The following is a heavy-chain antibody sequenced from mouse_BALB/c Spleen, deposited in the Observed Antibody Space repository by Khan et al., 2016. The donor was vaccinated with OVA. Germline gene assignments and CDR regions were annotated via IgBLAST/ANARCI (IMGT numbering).Heavy chain of an antibody. CDR3: ARRTTGYALDY. D-gene: IGHD2-14*01. J-gene: IGHJ4*01. Sequence: QVQLKESGAELARPGASVKMSCKASGYTFTSHTMHWVKQRPEQGLEWIGYINPRSGYTNYSQKFNDKATLTTDKSSSTAYMQLSSLTSEDSAVYYCARRTTGYALDYWGQGTSVTVSS. V-gene: IGHV1-4*01. CDR2: INPRSGYT. CDR1: GYTFTSHT.